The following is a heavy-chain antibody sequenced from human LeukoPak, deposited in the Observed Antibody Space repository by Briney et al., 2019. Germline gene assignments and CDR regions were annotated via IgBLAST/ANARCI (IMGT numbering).Heavy chain of an antibody. Sequence: GGSLRLSCAASGFTFSSYWMHWVRQAPGKGLVWVSRINSDGSSTSYADSVKGRFTISRDNAKNTLYLQMNSLRAEDTAVYYCATEARGYCSGGSCYFRGAFDIWGQGTMVTVSS. V-gene: IGHV3-74*01. CDR1: GFTFSSYW. CDR2: INSDGSST. J-gene: IGHJ3*02. CDR3: ATEARGYCSGGSCYFRGAFDI. D-gene: IGHD2-15*01.